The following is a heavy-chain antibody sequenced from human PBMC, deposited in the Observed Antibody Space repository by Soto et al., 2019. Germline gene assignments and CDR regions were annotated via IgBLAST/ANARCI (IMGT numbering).Heavy chain of an antibody. CDR1: GFTFSSYS. Sequence: GGSLRLSCAASGFTFSSYSMNWVRQAPGKGLEWVSSISSSSGYIYYADSVKGRFTISRDNAKNSLYLQMNSLRAEDTAVYYCARESVLWFGELSAVAPFDYWGQGTLVTVSS. D-gene: IGHD3-10*01. CDR3: ARESVLWFGELSAVAPFDY. J-gene: IGHJ4*02. CDR2: ISSSSGYI. V-gene: IGHV3-21*01.